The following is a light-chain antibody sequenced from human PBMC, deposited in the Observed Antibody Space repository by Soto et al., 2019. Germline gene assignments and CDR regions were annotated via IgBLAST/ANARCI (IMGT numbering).Light chain of an antibody. CDR2: AAS. CDR3: HQYNNWPWT. J-gene: IGKJ1*01. CDR1: QRVSNH. Sequence: ETAMTQAPVTLSVSPGDTPTLSCRASQRVSNHFAWYQQKPGQAPRLLIYAASTRAAGVPVRFSGSGSETEFTLTIRSLQSEDFALYYCHQYNNWPWTFGQGTKVDI. V-gene: IGKV3-15*01.